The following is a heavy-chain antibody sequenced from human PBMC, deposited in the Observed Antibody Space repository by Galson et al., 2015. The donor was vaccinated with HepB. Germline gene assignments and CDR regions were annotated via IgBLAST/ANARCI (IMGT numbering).Heavy chain of an antibody. D-gene: IGHD3-3*01. Sequence: SLRLSCAASGFTFSSYAMSWVRQAPGKGLEWVSAISGSGGSTYYADSVKGRFTISRDNSKNTLYLQMNSLRAEDTAVYYCAKFLPPDFWSGWYFDYWGQGTLVTVSS. CDR2: ISGSGGST. CDR3: AKFLPPDFWSGWYFDY. CDR1: GFTFSSYA. J-gene: IGHJ4*02. V-gene: IGHV3-23*01.